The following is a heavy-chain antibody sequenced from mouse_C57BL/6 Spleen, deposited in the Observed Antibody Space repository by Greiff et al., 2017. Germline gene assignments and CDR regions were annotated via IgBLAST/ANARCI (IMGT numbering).Heavy chain of an antibody. D-gene: IGHD1-1*01. CDR2: IYPGDGDT. V-gene: IGHV1-80*01. CDR3: ARGYGSSSWYFDV. CDR1: GYAFSSYW. J-gene: IGHJ1*03. Sequence: QVQLQQSGAELVKPGASVKISCKASGYAFSSYWMNWVKQRPGKGLEWIGQIYPGDGDTNYNGKFKGKAKLTADKSSSTAYMQLSSLTSEDSAVYFCARGYGSSSWYFDVWGTGTTVTVSS.